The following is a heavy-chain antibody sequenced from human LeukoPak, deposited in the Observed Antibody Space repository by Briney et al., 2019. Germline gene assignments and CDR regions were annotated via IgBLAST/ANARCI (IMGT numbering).Heavy chain of an antibody. Sequence: PSETLSLTCTVSGGSISTYYWSWIRQPPGKGLEWIGYIYYSGSTNYNPPLKSRVTISVDTSKNQFFLKLSSVTAADTAVYYCARDYNWSYFDYWGQGTLVTVSS. CDR3: ARDYNWSYFDY. CDR2: IYYSGST. D-gene: IGHD1-20*01. V-gene: IGHV4-59*01. J-gene: IGHJ4*02. CDR1: GGSISTYY.